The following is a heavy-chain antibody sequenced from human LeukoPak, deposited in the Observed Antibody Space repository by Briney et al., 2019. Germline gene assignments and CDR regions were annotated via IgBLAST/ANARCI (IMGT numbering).Heavy chain of an antibody. CDR2: INPNSGGT. J-gene: IGHJ6*04. D-gene: IGHD2-21*02. Sequence: ASVKVSCKASGYTFTAYYMHWVRQAPGQGLEWMGWINPNSGGTNYAQNFQGGVTMTRDTSITTAYMELSRLRSDDTAVYYCARDNREVRGGDCFDVWGKGTTVTVSS. CDR3: ARDNREVRGGDCFDV. CDR1: GYTFTAYY. V-gene: IGHV1-2*02.